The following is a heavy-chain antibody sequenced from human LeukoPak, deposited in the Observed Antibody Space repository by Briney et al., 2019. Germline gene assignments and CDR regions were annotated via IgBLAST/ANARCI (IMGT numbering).Heavy chain of an antibody. V-gene: IGHV4-59*01. CDR3: ARDNSFDEYSSSAVFDY. J-gene: IGHJ4*02. Sequence: SETLSLTCTVSGGSISSYYWSWIRQPPGKGLEWIGYIYYSGSTNYKPSLKSRVTISVDTSKNQFSLKLSSVTAADTAVYYCARDNSFDEYSSSAVFDYWGQGTLVTVSS. CDR2: IYYSGST. D-gene: IGHD6-6*01. CDR1: GGSISSYY.